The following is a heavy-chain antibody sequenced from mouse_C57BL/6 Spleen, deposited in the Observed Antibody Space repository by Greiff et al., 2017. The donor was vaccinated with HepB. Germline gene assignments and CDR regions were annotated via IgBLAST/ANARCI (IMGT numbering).Heavy chain of an antibody. J-gene: IGHJ4*01. Sequence: QVQLQQSGTELVKPGASVKLSCKASGYTFTSYWMHWVKQRPGQGLEWIGNINPSNGGTNYNEKFKSKATLTVDKSSSTAYMQLSSLTSEDSAVYYCARSAYDGYYGDYAMDYWGQGTSVTVSS. D-gene: IGHD2-3*01. CDR2: INPSNGGT. CDR3: ARSAYDGYYGDYAMDY. V-gene: IGHV1-53*01. CDR1: GYTFTSYW.